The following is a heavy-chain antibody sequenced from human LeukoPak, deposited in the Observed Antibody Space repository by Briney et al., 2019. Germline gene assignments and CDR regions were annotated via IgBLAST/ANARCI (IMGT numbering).Heavy chain of an antibody. D-gene: IGHD3-9*01. CDR3: ARGVLYYDILTGYLDYYMDV. Sequence: SDTLSLTCTVSVGSISSYYWSWIRQPPGKGLEWLGYIYASGSTNYNPSLKSRVTISVDTSKNMFFLKHGPVTAADTAVYYCARGVLYYDILTGYLDYYMDVWRKGTTVTISS. CDR1: VGSISSYY. CDR2: IYASGST. J-gene: IGHJ6*03. V-gene: IGHV4-4*08.